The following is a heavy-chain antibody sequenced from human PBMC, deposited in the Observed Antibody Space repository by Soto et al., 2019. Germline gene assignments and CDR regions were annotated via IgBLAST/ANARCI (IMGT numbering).Heavy chain of an antibody. CDR1: GGSISSGGYY. J-gene: IGHJ5*02. Sequence: QVQLQESGPGLVKPSQTLSLTCTVSGGSISSGGYYWSWIRQHPGKGLEWIGYIYYSGSTYYNPSLKSRVTISVDTSKNQFSLKLGSVTAADTAVYYCARGRLISPVIPRGRFDPWGQGTLVTVSS. CDR3: ARGRLISPVIPRGRFDP. V-gene: IGHV4-31*03. CDR2: IYYSGST. D-gene: IGHD2-21*01.